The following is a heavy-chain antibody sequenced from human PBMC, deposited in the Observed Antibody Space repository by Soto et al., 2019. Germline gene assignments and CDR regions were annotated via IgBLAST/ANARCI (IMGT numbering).Heavy chain of an antibody. CDR2: IAYDGSFK. CDR1: GFAFTTYN. CDR3: AKDRSGSWTFDY. Sequence: QVQLVESGGGVVEPGRSLRLSCAASGFAFTTYNIHWVRQFPGKGLQWVAVIAYDGSFKTYADSVKGRFIVSRRNPKKMVYLEMNMLRHEDTAVYYCAKDRSGSWTFDYWGQGTLVTVSS. V-gene: IGHV3-30*18. J-gene: IGHJ4*02. D-gene: IGHD6-13*01.